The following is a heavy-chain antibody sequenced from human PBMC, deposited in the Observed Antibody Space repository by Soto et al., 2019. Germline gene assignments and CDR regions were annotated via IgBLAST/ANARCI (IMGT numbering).Heavy chain of an antibody. CDR3: AKHLDDGIDY. CDR2: ISYDGSNK. Sequence: VGSLRLSCAASGFTFSSYGMHWVRQAPGKGLEWVAVISYDGSNKYYADSVKGRFTISRDNSKNTLYLQMNSLRAGDTAVYYCAKHLDDGIDYWGQGTLVTV. J-gene: IGHJ4*02. V-gene: IGHV3-30*18. CDR1: GFTFSSYG.